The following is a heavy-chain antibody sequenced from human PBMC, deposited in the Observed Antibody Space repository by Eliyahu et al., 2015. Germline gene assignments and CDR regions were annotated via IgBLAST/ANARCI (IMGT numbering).Heavy chain of an antibody. CDR2: ISGSGSFT. J-gene: IGHJ5*01. Sequence: EVQLVESGGGSVQPGGSLRLSCXAPRFXYGSYAMXWVRQAPGRGLXWVSSISGSGSFTSYADSVKGRFTISRDNSKNTLYLQMNTLGAEDTALYYCAKEAVAVANSRGLYWFDSWGQGTLVTVSS. V-gene: IGHV3-23*04. CDR3: AKEAVAVANSRGLYWFDS. CDR1: RFXYGSYA. D-gene: IGHD6-19*01.